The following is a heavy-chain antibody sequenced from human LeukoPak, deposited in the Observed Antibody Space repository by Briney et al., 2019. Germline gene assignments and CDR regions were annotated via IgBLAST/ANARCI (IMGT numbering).Heavy chain of an antibody. D-gene: IGHD3-10*01. J-gene: IGHJ4*02. CDR3: ARRRVGRRLWFGEFPPNFDY. V-gene: IGHV4-34*01. Sequence: SETLSLTCAVYGGSFSGYYWSWIRQPPGKGLEWIGEINHSGSTNYNLSLKSRATISVDTSKNQFSLTLSSVTAADTAVYYCARRRVGRRLWFGEFPPNFDYWGQGTLVTVSS. CDR2: INHSGST. CDR1: GGSFSGYY.